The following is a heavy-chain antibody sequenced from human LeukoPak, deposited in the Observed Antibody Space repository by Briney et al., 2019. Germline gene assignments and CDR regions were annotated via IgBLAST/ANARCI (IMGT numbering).Heavy chain of an antibody. J-gene: IGHJ6*02. CDR2: IIPILGIA. CDR1: GGTFSSYA. CDR3: ARATVYSSSWVPYYYYGMDV. V-gene: IGHV1-69*04. D-gene: IGHD6-13*01. Sequence: GASVKVSCKASGGTFSSYAISWVRQAPGQGLEWMGRIIPILGIANYAQKFQGRVTITADKSTSTAYMELSSLRSEDTAVYYCARATVYSSSWVPYYYYGMDVWGQGTTVTVSS.